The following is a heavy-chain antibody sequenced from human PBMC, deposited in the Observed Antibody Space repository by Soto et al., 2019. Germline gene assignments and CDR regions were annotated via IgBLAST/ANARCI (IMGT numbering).Heavy chain of an antibody. CDR2: INPGNGNT. Sequence: ASVKVSCKASGYIFTSLAMHWVCQAPGQRLEWMGWINPGNGNTKYSQSFQGRVTITRDTSASTAYMELSSLRSEDTAVYYCARDLDAYNSNGYWGQGTLVTVSS. CDR3: ARDLDAYNSNGY. J-gene: IGHJ4*02. CDR1: GYIFTSLA. V-gene: IGHV1-3*01. D-gene: IGHD1-1*01.